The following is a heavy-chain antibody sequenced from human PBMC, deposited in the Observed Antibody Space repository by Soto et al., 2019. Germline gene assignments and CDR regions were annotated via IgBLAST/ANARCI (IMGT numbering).Heavy chain of an antibody. D-gene: IGHD3-16*01. V-gene: IGHV5-10-1*01. CDR2: IDPTDSYT. CDR1: GYNFITDW. J-gene: IGHJ6*02. CDR3: ARLSRASFALDV. Sequence: GASLKISCKGSGYNFITDWISWVRQMPGKGLEWMGRIDPTDSYTKYSPSFEGHVTISADKSISTAYLQWSSLKASDSAVYYCARLSRASFALDVWGQGTTVTVSS.